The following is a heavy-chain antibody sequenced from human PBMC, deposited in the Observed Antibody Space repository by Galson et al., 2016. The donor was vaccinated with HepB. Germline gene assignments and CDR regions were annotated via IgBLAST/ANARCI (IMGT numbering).Heavy chain of an antibody. D-gene: IGHD1-7*01. CDR2: MNPSGGSA. J-gene: IGHJ4*02. Sequence: SVKVSCKASGYSFTSFYLHWLRQAPGQGLEWMGIMNPSGGSAVYAQKFQGRVTMTRDTSTSTMYMELTSLRSEDTAVYYCARDMTGTLYFDYWGQGTLVTVSS. CDR1: GYSFTSFY. CDR3: ARDMTGTLYFDY. V-gene: IGHV1-46*01.